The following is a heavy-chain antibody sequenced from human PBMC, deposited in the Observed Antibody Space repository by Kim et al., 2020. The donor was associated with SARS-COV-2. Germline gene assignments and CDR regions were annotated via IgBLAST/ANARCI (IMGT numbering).Heavy chain of an antibody. D-gene: IGHD4-4*01. Sequence: SVKVSCKASGGTFSSYAISWVRQAPGQGLEWMGGIIPIFGTANYAQKFQGRVTITADESTSTAYMELSSLRSEDTAVYYCARTSYSNYVYYYGMDVWGQGTTVTVSS. CDR3: ARTSYSNYVYYYGMDV. CDR1: GGTFSSYA. CDR2: IIPIFGTA. J-gene: IGHJ6*02. V-gene: IGHV1-69*13.